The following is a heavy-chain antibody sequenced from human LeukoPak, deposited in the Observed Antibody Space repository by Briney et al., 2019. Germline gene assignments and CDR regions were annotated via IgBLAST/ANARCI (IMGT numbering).Heavy chain of an antibody. CDR1: GYTFTSYC. J-gene: IGHJ4*02. D-gene: IGHD6-13*01. CDR2: INANSGGT. CDR3: ARDPGAQIYAGTLANDY. V-gene: IGHV1-2*02. Sequence: AAVKVSCKASGYTFTSYCMHWMRQAPGQRLEWMGWINANSGGTNYAQKFKGRVTMTRDTSISTAYMGLSRLTSDDTAVYYCARDPGAQIYAGTLANDYWGQGTLVTVSS.